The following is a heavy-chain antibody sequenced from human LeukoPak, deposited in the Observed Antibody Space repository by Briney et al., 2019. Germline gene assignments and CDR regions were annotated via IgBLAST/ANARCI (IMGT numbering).Heavy chain of an antibody. V-gene: IGHV1-2*04. D-gene: IGHD3-16*01. J-gene: IGHJ4*02. Sequence: ASVKVSCKASGYTFTGYYMHWVRQAPGQGLEWMGWINPNSGGTNYAQKFQGWVTMTRDTSISTAYMELSRLRSDDTAVYYCAKGPRSVYDYVWGSYPFWGQGTLVTVSS. CDR3: AKGPRSVYDYVWGSYPF. CDR1: GYTFTGYY. CDR2: INPNSGGT.